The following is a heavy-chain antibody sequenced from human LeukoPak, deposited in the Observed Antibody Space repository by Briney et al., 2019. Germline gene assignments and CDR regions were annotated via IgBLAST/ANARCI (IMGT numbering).Heavy chain of an antibody. CDR1: GGSFSGYY. V-gene: IGHV4-34*01. CDR3: ARDSGVAAFDY. D-gene: IGHD2-21*01. CDR2: INHSGSN. Sequence: PSETLSLTCAAYGGSFSGYYWSWIRQAPGKGLEWIGEINHSGSNNYNPSLKSRVTISVDTSKNQFSLKLSSVTAADTAVYYCARDSGVAAFDYWGQGTLVTVSS. J-gene: IGHJ4*02.